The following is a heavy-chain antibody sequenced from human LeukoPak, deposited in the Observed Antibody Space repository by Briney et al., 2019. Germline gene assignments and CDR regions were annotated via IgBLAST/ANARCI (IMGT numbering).Heavy chain of an antibody. V-gene: IGHV3-23*01. CDR3: AKDRTGYSYGYFLSP. CDR1: GLVFGKYA. J-gene: IGHJ5*02. D-gene: IGHD5-18*01. CDR2: ITDSVSGGST. Sequence: GGSLRLSCAASGLVFGKYAMAWVRQAPGKGLEWVSTITDSVSGGSTYYADSVKGRFTISRDNSKNTLYLQMSSLRAEDTAVYFCAKDRTGYSYGYFLSPWGQGTLVTVSS.